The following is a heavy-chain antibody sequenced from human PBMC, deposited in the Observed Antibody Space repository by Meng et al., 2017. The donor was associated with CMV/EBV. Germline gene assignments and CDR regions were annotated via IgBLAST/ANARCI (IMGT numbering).Heavy chain of an antibody. CDR3: ASVQGLGVS. D-gene: IGHD3-10*01. J-gene: IGHJ4*02. CDR2: IYTSGST. V-gene: IGHV4-61*02. CDR1: GGSISSGSYY. Sequence: QSHLQVPAPGRVKPSQTLSLTCTVSGGSISSGSYYWSWIRQPAGKGLEWIGRIYTSGSTNYNPSLKSRVTISVDTSKNQFSLKLSSVAAADTAVYYCASVQGLGVSWGQGTLVTVSS.